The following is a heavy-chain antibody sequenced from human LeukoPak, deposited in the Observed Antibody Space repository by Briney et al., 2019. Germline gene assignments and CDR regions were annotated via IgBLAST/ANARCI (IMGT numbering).Heavy chain of an antibody. D-gene: IGHD3-10*01. V-gene: IGHV3-15*01. Sequence: GGSLRLSCAASGFTFSNTWMSWVRQAPGKGLEWVGQIKRKTDGGTTDYAAPVKGRFTISRDDSKNTLYLQMNSLKTEDTAVYYCTTLYGSGNYYWGQGTLVIVSS. J-gene: IGHJ4*02. CDR3: TTLYGSGNYY. CDR2: IKRKTDGGTT. CDR1: GFTFSNTW.